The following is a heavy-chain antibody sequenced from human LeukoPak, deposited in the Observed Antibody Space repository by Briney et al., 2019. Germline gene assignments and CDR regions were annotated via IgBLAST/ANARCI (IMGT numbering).Heavy chain of an antibody. CDR2: IGYNTGVI. Sequence: PDRSLRLSCAASGFNFNDFAMHWVRQAPGKGLEWVSGIGYNTGVIDYADSVKGRFTISRDNAKNSLYLQMNSLRTEDTAFYYCVKSIDRTKAPAWGYYFDRWGQGTLVTVSS. CDR1: GFNFNDFA. D-gene: IGHD1-14*01. J-gene: IGHJ4*02. CDR3: VKSIDRTKAPAWGYYFDR. V-gene: IGHV3-9*01.